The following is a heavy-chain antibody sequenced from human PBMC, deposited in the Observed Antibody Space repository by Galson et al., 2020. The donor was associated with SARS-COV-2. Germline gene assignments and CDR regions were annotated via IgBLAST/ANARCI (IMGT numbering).Heavy chain of an antibody. D-gene: IGHD2-21*01. CDR1: GGSIGDYY. Sequence: SETLSLTCTVSGGSIGDYYWYWIRQPPGKRLEWIGYIHTSGGTNYSPPLQSRLTMSIDTSTNQFSLRLNSVTAADTAVYYCARADSYCAGACYPGPIDCFDIWGQGTMVTVSS. J-gene: IGHJ3*02. CDR3: ARADSYCAGACYPGPIDCFDI. V-gene: IGHV4-4*09. CDR2: IHTSGGT.